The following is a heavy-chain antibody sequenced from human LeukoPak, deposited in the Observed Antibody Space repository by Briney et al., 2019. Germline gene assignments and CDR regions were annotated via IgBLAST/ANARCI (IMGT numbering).Heavy chain of an antibody. Sequence: HPGGPLRLSCTASGFTFKLSAMTWVRQAPGKGLEWVAFIRYDGSEKYYLESVKGRFSISRDNSRNTLYLQMNSLRVEDTAVYYCAKVLPQRWDLSYFDYWGQGTLVTVSS. CDR2: IRYDGSEK. CDR1: GFTFKLSA. V-gene: IGHV3-30*02. J-gene: IGHJ4*02. CDR3: AKVLPQRWDLSYFDY. D-gene: IGHD1-26*01.